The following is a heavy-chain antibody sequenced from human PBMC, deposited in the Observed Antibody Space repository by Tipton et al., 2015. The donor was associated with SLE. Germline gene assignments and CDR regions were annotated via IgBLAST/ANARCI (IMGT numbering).Heavy chain of an antibody. J-gene: IGHJ6*04. D-gene: IGHD2-15*01. CDR1: GDSINNDYS. Sequence: TLSLTCSVSGDSINNDYSWGWIRQPPGKGLEWIGTIYNPGRTYYTPSLTSRATISVDTSKNQFSLMVSSVTATDTAMYYCARGVGMDVWGEGTTVTVSS. V-gene: IGHV4-38-2*02. CDR3: ARGVGMDV. CDR2: IYNPGRT.